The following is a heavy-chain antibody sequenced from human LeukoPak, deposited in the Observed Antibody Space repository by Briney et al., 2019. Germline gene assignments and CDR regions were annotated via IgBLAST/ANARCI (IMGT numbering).Heavy chain of an antibody. Sequence: GGSQRLSCAASGFIFNNYALSWVRQAPGKGLEWVSSISGSGDSTYYADSVKGRFTISRDNSKNTLYLQMNSLRAEDTAIYYCARDVSFYDSGGYDYWGQGTLVTVSS. CDR1: GFIFNNYA. J-gene: IGHJ4*02. CDR2: ISGSGDST. D-gene: IGHD3-22*01. V-gene: IGHV3-23*01. CDR3: ARDVSFYDSGGYDY.